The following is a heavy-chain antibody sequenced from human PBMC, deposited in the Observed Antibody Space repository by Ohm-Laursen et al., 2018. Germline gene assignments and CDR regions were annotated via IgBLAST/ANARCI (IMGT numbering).Heavy chain of an antibody. D-gene: IGHD4-11*01. CDR3: ARDPSVVTTPENWFDP. V-gene: IGHV3-48*03. CDR1: GFTFSSYE. Sequence: SLRLSCTASGFTFSSYEMNWVRQAPGKGLEWVSYISSSGSTIYYADSVKGRSTISRDNAKNSLYLQMNSLRAEDTAVYYCARDPSVVTTPENWFDPWGQGTLVTVSS. CDR2: ISSSGSTI. J-gene: IGHJ5*02.